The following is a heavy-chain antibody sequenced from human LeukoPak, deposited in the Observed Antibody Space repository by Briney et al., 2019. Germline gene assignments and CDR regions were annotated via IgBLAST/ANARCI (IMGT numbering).Heavy chain of an antibody. J-gene: IGHJ4*02. CDR2: IHPSGIT. V-gene: IGHV4-34*01. Sequence: WDPLSLTCAVYDGSIGYYWSWLRQAPGKGLEWIGEIHPSGITSFNPSLKSRASISADTSKNQFSLKLTSVTAADTALYYCSRGRDQSKTGDYWGQGTLVTVPS. D-gene: IGHD2-2*01. CDR1: DGSIGYY. CDR3: SRGRDQSKTGDY.